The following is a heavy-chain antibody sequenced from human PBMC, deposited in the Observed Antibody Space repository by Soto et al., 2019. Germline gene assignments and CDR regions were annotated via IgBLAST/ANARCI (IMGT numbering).Heavy chain of an antibody. J-gene: IGHJ5*02. Sequence: ASVKVSCKASGYTFTSYGISWVRQAPGQGIEWMGWISGYTGNTNYAQKVQGRVTLTTDTSTSTAYMELTSLTPDNTAVYYCARDERGSGSYFGRLNWFDPWGQGTLVTVSS. V-gene: IGHV1-18*01. CDR1: GYTFTSYG. CDR3: ARDERGSGSYFGRLNWFDP. CDR2: ISGYTGNT. D-gene: IGHD3-10*01.